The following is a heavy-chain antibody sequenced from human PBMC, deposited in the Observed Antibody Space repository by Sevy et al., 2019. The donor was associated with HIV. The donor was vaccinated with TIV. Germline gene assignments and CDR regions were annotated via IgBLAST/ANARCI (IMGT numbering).Heavy chain of an antibody. CDR1: GGTFSSYA. CDR3: ARGQSYERHYYYYYMDV. Sequence: AASVKVSCKASGGTFSSYAISWVRQAPGQGLEWMGGIIPIFGTANYAQKFQGRVTITADESTSTAYMELSSLRSEDTAVYYCARGQSYERHYYYYYMDVWGKGTTVTVSS. J-gene: IGHJ6*03. D-gene: IGHD1-26*01. CDR2: IIPIFGTA. V-gene: IGHV1-69*13.